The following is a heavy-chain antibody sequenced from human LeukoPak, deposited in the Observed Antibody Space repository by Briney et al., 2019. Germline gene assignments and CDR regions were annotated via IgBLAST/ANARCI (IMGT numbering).Heavy chain of an antibody. D-gene: IGHD4-17*01. Sequence: GGSLRLSCAASGFTFSSYAMSWVRQAPGKGLEWVSAISGSGGSTYYADSVKGRFTISRDNSRNTLYLQMNSLRAEDTAVYYCAKDTLYGDYVDYWGQGTLVTVSS. V-gene: IGHV3-23*01. CDR1: GFTFSSYA. CDR2: ISGSGGST. J-gene: IGHJ4*02. CDR3: AKDTLYGDYVDY.